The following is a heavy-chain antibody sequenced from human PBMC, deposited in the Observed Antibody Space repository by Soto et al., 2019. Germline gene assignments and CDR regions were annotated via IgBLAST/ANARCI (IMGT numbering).Heavy chain of an antibody. V-gene: IGHV4-61*01. J-gene: IGHJ4*02. CDR3: ARDQEATGLDY. CDR2: IYYSGST. CDR1: GGSVSSGSYY. D-gene: IGHD1-26*01. Sequence: SETLSLTCTVSGGSVSSGSYYWSWIRQPPGKGLEWIGYIYYSGSTNYNPSLKSRVTISVDTSKNQFSLKLSSVTAADTAVYYGARDQEATGLDYWGQGTLVTVSS.